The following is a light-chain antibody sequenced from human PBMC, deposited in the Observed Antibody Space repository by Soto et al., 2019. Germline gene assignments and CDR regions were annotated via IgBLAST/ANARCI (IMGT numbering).Light chain of an antibody. CDR3: QHYYAYPYT. J-gene: IGKJ2*01. V-gene: IGKV1-5*03. CDR2: KAS. Sequence: DIQMTQSPSTLSASVGDRVTITCRASQTIIRWLAWYQQRPGKAPKLLIYKASSLESGVPSRFSGSRAGTEFTLTISSLQPDDFSTYYCQHYYAYPYTFGQGTKLEIK. CDR1: QTIIRW.